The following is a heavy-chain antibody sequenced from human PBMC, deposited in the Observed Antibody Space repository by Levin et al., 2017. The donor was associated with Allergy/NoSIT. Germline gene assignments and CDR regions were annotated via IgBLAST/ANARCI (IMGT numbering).Heavy chain of an antibody. CDR2: ISGSGGST. D-gene: IGHD6-6*01. V-gene: IGHV3-23*01. CDR1: GFTFSSYA. J-gene: IGHJ4*02. CDR3: AKDLKYSYSPGADY. Sequence: GGSLRLSCAASGFTFSSYAMSWVRQAPGKGLEWVSAISGSGGSTYYADSLKGRFTISRGNSKNTLYLQMNNLRVEDTAVYYCAKDLKYSYSPGADYWGQGTLVTVSS.